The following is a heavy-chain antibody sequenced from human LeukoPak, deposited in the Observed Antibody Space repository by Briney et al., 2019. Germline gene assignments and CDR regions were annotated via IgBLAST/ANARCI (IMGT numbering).Heavy chain of an antibody. J-gene: IGHJ5*02. Sequence: SETLSLTCTVSGYSISSGYYWGWIRQPSGKGLEWIGSIYHSGSPHYNPSLKSRVTISVDRSKNQFSLKLSSVTAADTAVYYCARVETYDSSGFWFDPWGQGTLVTVSS. CDR3: ARVETYDSSGFWFDP. CDR1: GYSISSGYY. V-gene: IGHV4-38-2*02. D-gene: IGHD3-22*01. CDR2: IYHSGSP.